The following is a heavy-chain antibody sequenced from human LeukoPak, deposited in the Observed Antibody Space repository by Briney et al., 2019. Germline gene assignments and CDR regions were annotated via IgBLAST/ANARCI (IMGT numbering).Heavy chain of an antibody. V-gene: IGHV4-31*03. Sequence: SQTLSLTCTVSGGSISSGGYYWSWIRQHPGKGLEWIGYIYYSGSTYYTPSLKSRVSISVDTSKNQFSLKLSSVTAADTAVYYCARVSLPIYFDYWGQGTLVTVSS. CDR2: IYYSGST. CDR1: GGSISSGGYY. J-gene: IGHJ4*02. CDR3: ARVSLPIYFDY.